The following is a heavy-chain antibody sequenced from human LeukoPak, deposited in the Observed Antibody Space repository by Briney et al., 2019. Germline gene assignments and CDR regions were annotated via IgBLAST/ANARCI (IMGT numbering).Heavy chain of an antibody. J-gene: IGHJ4*02. D-gene: IGHD3-22*01. Sequence: GGSLRLSCAASGFTFSSYAMSWVRQAPGKGLEWVSAISGSGGSTYYVDSVKGRFTISRDNSKNTLYLQMNSLRAEDTAVYYCAKGDYYDSSGSADYWGQGTLVTVSS. V-gene: IGHV3-23*01. CDR1: GFTFSSYA. CDR3: AKGDYYDSSGSADY. CDR2: ISGSGGST.